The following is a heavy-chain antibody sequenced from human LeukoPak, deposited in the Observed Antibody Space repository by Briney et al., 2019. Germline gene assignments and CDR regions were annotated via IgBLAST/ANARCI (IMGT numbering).Heavy chain of an antibody. J-gene: IGHJ4*02. CDR2: INPNSGGT. Sequence: ASVKVSCKASGYTFTSYGISWVRQAPGQGLEWMGWINPNSGGTNYAQKFQGRVTMTRDTSISTAYMELSRLRSDDTAVYYCARGNTRWFGELLHYFDYWGQGTLVTVSS. V-gene: IGHV1-2*02. D-gene: IGHD3-10*01. CDR3: ARGNTRWFGELLHYFDY. CDR1: GYTFTSYG.